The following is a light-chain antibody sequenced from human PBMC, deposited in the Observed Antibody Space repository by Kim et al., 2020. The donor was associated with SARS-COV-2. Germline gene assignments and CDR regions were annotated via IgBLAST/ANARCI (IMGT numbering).Light chain of an antibody. Sequence: QSALTQPASVSGSPGQSITISCTGTSSDIGAYNYVSCCQQHPGKAPKVIIFEVTKRPSGVSNRFPGSKSANTASLTISGLQAEDEADYYCTSYAIGNTWVFGGGTKVTVL. CDR2: EVT. CDR1: SSDIGAYNY. V-gene: IGLV2-14*01. CDR3: TSYAIGNTWV. J-gene: IGLJ3*02.